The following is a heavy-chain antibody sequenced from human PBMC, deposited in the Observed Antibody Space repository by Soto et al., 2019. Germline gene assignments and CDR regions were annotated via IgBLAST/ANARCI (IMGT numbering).Heavy chain of an antibody. CDR2: IYYSGST. D-gene: IGHD4-17*01. CDR1: GGSISSGGYY. V-gene: IGHV4-31*03. CDR3: ARGEVNDYGGNGWYFDL. Sequence: QVQLQESGPGLVKPSQTLSLTCTVSGGSISSGGYYWSWIRQHPGKGLEWIGYIYYSGSTYYNPSLKSRVTISVDTSKNQFSLKLSSVTAADTAVYYCARGEVNDYGGNGWYFDLWGRGTLVTVSS. J-gene: IGHJ2*01.